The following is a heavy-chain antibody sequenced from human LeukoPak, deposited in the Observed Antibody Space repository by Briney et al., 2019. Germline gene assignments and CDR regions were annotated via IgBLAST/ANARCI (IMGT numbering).Heavy chain of an antibody. V-gene: IGHV4-31*03. D-gene: IGHD5-18*01. J-gene: IGHJ4*02. CDR2: IYYSGST. CDR3: ARAERGYGSSLCFDY. CDR1: GGSISSGGYY. Sequence: PSETLSLTCTVSGGSISSGGYYWSWLRQHPGKGLEWIGYIYYSGSTYYNPSLKSRVTISVDTSKNQFSLKLSSVTAADTAVYYCARAERGYGSSLCFDYWGQGTLVTVSS.